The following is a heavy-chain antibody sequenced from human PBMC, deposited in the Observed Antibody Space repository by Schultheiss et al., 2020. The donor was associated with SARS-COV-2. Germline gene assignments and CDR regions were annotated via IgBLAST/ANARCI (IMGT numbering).Heavy chain of an antibody. V-gene: IGHV3-23*01. Sequence: GESLKISCAASGLTFSRYAMSWVRQAPGKGLEWVSLITGGGYTLYADSLKGRFTISRDISKSTLFLQMNSLRAGDTAVYYCARDRARDSVVVSPTPEGAFDFWGQGALVTVSS. CDR3: ARDRARDSVVVSPTPEGAFDF. J-gene: IGHJ4*02. CDR1: GLTFSRYA. D-gene: IGHD2-2*01. CDR2: ITGGGYT.